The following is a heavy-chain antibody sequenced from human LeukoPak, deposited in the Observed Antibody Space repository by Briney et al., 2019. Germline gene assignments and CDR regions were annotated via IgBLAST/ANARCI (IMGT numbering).Heavy chain of an antibody. Sequence: GGSLRLSCAASGFTFSSYSMNWVRQAPGKGLEWVSSISSSSSYIYYADSMKGRFTISRDNAKNSLYLQMNSLRAEDTAVYYCARDLSSSWYSPLGYWGQGTLVTVSS. CDR3: ARDLSSSWYSPLGY. CDR1: GFTFSSYS. D-gene: IGHD6-13*01. CDR2: ISSSSSYI. V-gene: IGHV3-21*01. J-gene: IGHJ4*02.